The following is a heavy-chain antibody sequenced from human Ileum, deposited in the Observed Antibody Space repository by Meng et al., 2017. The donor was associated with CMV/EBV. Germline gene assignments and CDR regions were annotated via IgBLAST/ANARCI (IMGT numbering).Heavy chain of an antibody. Sequence: CNVSRYTFTGYYMHLVRQAPGPGLEWMGWINPDSGGTNYAQKFQGRVTMTRDTSISTAYMELSRLRSDATAVYYCARVYDYVWGRDYWCQGTLVTVSS. CDR2: INPDSGGT. J-gene: IGHJ4*02. V-gene: IGHV1-2*02. CDR1: RYTFTGYY. CDR3: ARVYDYVWGRDY. D-gene: IGHD3-16*01.